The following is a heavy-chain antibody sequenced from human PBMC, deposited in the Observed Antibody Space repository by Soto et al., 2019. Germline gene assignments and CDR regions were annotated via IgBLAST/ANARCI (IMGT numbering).Heavy chain of an antibody. J-gene: IGHJ5*02. D-gene: IGHD2-15*01. CDR2: IYHSGST. V-gene: IGHV4-30-2*01. CDR1: GVSISSGGYS. CDR3: ARHCSGGSCYSGDWFDP. Sequence: SETLSLTCAVSGVSISSGGYSWSWIRQPPGKGLEWIGYIYHSGSTYYNPSLKSRVTISVDRSKNQFSLKLSSVTAADTAVYYCARHCSGGSCYSGDWFDPWGQGTLVTSPQ.